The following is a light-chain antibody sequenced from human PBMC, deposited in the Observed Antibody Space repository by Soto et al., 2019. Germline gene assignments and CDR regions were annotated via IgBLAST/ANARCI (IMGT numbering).Light chain of an antibody. CDR3: QQRSDWPLT. J-gene: IGKJ4*01. CDR2: DAS. CDR1: QSVGNI. V-gene: IGKV3-11*01. Sequence: EIVLTQSSATLSLSPGETATLSFRASQSVGNILAWYQHRPGQAPRLLISDASNRATGVPVRFSGSGSGTDFTLTINNLEPEDFAVYYCQQRSDWPLTFGGGTKVDIK.